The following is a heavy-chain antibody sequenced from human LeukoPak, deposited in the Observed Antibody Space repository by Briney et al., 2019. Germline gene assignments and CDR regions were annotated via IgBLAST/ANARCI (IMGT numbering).Heavy chain of an antibody. V-gene: IGHV1-46*01. CDR1: GYTFTNYY. Sequence: ASVTVSCKAFGYTFTNYYMHWVRQAPGQGLEWMGIINPSAGNTGFTRKFQGRVTMTRDASTSTVYMELSSLTSEDTAVYYCAREPRDCFYFDYWGQGTLVTVSS. D-gene: IGHD2-21*02. J-gene: IGHJ4*02. CDR2: INPSAGNT. CDR3: AREPRDCFYFDY.